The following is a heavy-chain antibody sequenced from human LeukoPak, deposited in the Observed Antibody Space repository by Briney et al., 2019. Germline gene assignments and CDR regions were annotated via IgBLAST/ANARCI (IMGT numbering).Heavy chain of an antibody. J-gene: IGHJ4*02. CDR3: ARGFRWPTKYYFDY. V-gene: IGHV4-34*01. CDR2: INHSGST. CDR1: GGSFSGYY. D-gene: IGHD2/OR15-2a*01. Sequence: SETLSLTCAVYGGSFSGYYWSWIRQPPGKGLEWIGEINHSGSTNYNPSLKSRVTISVDTSKNQFSLKLSSVTAADTAVYYCARGFRWPTKYYFDYWGQGTLVTVSS.